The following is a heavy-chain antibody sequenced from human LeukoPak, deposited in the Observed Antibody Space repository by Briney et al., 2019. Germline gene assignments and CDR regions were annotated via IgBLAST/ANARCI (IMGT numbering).Heavy chain of an antibody. CDR1: GGTFSSYT. D-gene: IGHD5-12*01. Sequence: GSSVKVSCKASGGTFSSYTISWVRQAPGQGLEWMGRIIPILGIANYAQKFQGRVTITADKSTSTAYMELSSLRSEDTAVYYCAREEGRRYSSYDSRVFDYWGQGTLVTVSS. CDR2: IIPILGIA. J-gene: IGHJ4*02. V-gene: IGHV1-69*04. CDR3: AREEGRRYSSYDSRVFDY.